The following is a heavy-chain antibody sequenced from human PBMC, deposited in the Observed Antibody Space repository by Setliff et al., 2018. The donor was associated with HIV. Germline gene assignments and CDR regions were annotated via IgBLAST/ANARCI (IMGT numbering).Heavy chain of an antibody. Sequence: KPSETLSLTCSVSGGSIRSNSYYWGWIRQPPGKGLEWIGSISYSGSTYYNPSLKSRVTISVDTSKNQFSLKLSSVTAADTAVYYCTRSIENWGRFEYWGQGTLVTVSS. CDR3: TRSIENWGRFEY. CDR1: GGSIRSNSYY. CDR2: ISYSGST. D-gene: IGHD7-27*01. J-gene: IGHJ4*02. V-gene: IGHV4-39*01.